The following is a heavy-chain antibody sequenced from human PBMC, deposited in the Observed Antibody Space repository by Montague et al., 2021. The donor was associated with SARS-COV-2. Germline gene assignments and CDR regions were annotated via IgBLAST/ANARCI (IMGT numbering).Heavy chain of an antibody. Sequence: SETLSLTCTVSGASARTYYWSWIRQTAGKKLEWMGRLNNSGSTYYNPSFNSRVTMSLDTSKNLFSLNLSSMTAADTAVYYCARDGADYSFAYYHEMDVWGQGIAVTVSS. D-gene: IGHD5-12*01. V-gene: IGHV4-4*07. J-gene: IGHJ6*02. CDR1: GASARTYY. CDR3: ARDGADYSFAYYHEMDV. CDR2: LNNSGST.